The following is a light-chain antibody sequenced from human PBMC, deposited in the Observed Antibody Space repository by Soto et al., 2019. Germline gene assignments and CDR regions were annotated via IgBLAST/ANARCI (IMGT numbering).Light chain of an antibody. CDR3: SSHTSSSTGV. CDR2: EVS. J-gene: IGLJ3*02. V-gene: IGLV2-14*01. Sequence: QSALTQPASVSGSPGQSITISCTGTSSDVGGYNYVSWYQQYPGKAPKLMIYEVSNRPSGVSDRFSGSKSGNTASLTISGLQAEDDADYYCSSHTSSSTGVFGGGTKVTVL. CDR1: SSDVGGYNY.